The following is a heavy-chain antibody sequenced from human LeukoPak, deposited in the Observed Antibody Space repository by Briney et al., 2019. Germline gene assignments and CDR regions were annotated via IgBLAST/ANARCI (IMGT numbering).Heavy chain of an antibody. J-gene: IGHJ6*02. CDR2: ISAYNGNT. Sequence: ASVKVSCKASGYTFTSYDINWVRQAPGQGLEWMGWISAYNGNTNYARKLQGRVTMTTDTSTSTAYMELRSLRSDDTAVYYCARVGGIPSSYYGMDVWGQGTTVTVSS. CDR3: ARVGGIPSSYYGMDV. D-gene: IGHD1-14*01. CDR1: GYTFTSYD. V-gene: IGHV1-18*01.